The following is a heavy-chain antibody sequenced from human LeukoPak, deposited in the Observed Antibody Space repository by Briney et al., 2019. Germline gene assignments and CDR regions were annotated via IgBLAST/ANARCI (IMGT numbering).Heavy chain of an antibody. D-gene: IGHD3-22*01. CDR3: AKEDVVVITIRYFQH. CDR1: GFSFSSYG. CDR2: ISYDGSNK. J-gene: IGHJ1*01. Sequence: GGSLRLSCAASGFSFSSYGMHWVRQAPGRGLEWVAVISYDGSNKYYADSVKGRFTISRDNSKNTLYLQMNSLRTEDTAIYYCAKEDVVVITIRYFQHWGQGTLVTVSS. V-gene: IGHV3-30*18.